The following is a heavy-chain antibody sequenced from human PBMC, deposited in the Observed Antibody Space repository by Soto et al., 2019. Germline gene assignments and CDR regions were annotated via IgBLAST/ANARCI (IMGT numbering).Heavy chain of an antibody. D-gene: IGHD1-26*01. V-gene: IGHV4-59*08. Sequence: QVQLQESGPGLVKPSETLSLTCTVSGGSISSYYRSWIRQPPGKGLEWIGYIYYSGSTNYNPSLKSRVTISVDTPKNQFSLKLSSVTAADTAVYYCARHGIVGATADYWGQGTLVTVSS. CDR2: IYYSGST. J-gene: IGHJ4*02. CDR3: ARHGIVGATADY. CDR1: GGSISSYY.